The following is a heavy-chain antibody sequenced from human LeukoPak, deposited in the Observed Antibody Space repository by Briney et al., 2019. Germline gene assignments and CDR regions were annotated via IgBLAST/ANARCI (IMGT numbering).Heavy chain of an antibody. Sequence: SETLSLTCTVSGGSISSSSYYWGWIRQPPGKGLEWIGSIYYSGSTNYNPSLKSRVTISVDTSKNQFSLKLSSVTAADTAVYYCARLGYYQLLPLDYWGQGTLVTVSS. J-gene: IGHJ4*02. D-gene: IGHD2-2*01. V-gene: IGHV4-39*01. CDR3: ARLGYYQLLPLDY. CDR1: GGSISSSSYY. CDR2: IYYSGST.